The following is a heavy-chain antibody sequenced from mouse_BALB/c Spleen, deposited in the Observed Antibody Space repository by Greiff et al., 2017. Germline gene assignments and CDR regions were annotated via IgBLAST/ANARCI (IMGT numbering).Heavy chain of an antibody. Sequence: QVQLKQSGAELVKPGASVKLSCKASGYTFTSYYMYWVKQRPGQGLEWIGEINPSNGGTNFNEKFKSKATLTVDKSSSTAYMQLSSLTSEDSAVYYCTRGRSAWFAYWGQGTLVTVSA. CDR2: INPSNGGT. J-gene: IGHJ3*01. V-gene: IGHV1S81*02. CDR3: TRGRSAWFAY. CDR1: GYTFTSYY.